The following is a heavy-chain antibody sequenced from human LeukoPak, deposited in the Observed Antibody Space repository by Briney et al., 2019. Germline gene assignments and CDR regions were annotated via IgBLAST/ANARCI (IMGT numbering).Heavy chain of an antibody. J-gene: IGHJ5*02. CDR2: ISNNGGYT. V-gene: IGHV3-23*01. Sequence: GGSLRLSCAASGFTFSSSAMSWVRQAPGKGLEWVSAISNNGGYTYYADSVQGRFTISRDNSKSTLCLQMNSLRAEDTAVYYCAKDGIAVAGTGFDPWGQGTLVTVSS. D-gene: IGHD6-19*01. CDR1: GFTFSSSA. CDR3: AKDGIAVAGTGFDP.